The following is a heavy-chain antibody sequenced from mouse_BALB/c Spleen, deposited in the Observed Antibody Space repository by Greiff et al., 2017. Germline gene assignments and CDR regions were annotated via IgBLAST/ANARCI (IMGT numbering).Heavy chain of an antibody. D-gene: IGHD1-1*01. V-gene: IGHV1-7*01. CDR3: SLITTVVGETNY. Sequence: QVQLQQSGAELAKPGASVKMSCKASGYTFTSYWMHWVKQRPGQGLEWIGYINPSTGYTEYNQKFKDKATLTVDKSSSTAYMQLSSPTSEDSAVYYCSLITTVVGETNYWGQGTTLTVSS. CDR2: INPSTGYT. CDR1: GYTFTSYW. J-gene: IGHJ2*01.